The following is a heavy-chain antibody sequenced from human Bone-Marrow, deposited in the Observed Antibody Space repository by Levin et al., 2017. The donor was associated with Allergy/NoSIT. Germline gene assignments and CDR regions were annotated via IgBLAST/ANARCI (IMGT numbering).Heavy chain of an antibody. Sequence: ASVKVSCETSGYTFTGYYIHWVRQAPGQGLEWVGGIIPISGPPNYAQKFEGRVTITADDSTATTYLELSTLTSDDTAVYYCARTAPYGSGNYYSHYYYGMDVWGQGTTVTVSS. J-gene: IGHJ6*02. V-gene: IGHV1-69*13. CDR1: GYTFTGYY. D-gene: IGHD3-10*01. CDR3: ARTAPYGSGNYYSHYYYGMDV. CDR2: IIPISGPP.